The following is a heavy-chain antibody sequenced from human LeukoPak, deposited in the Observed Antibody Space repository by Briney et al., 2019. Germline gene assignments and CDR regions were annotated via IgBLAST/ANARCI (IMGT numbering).Heavy chain of an antibody. CDR3: ARDYYGSGSSNWFDP. CDR2: IYSGGST. Sequence: GGSLRLSCAASGFTVSSSYMSWVRQAPGKGLEWVSVIYSGGSTYYADSVKGRFTISRDNSKNTLYLQMNSLRAEDTAVYYCARDYYGSGSSNWFDPWGQGTLVTVSS. CDR1: GFTVSSSY. V-gene: IGHV3-66*01. D-gene: IGHD3-10*01. J-gene: IGHJ5*02.